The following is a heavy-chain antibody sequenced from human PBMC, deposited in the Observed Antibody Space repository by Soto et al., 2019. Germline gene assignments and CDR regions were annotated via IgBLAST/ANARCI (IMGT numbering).Heavy chain of an antibody. J-gene: IGHJ4*02. Sequence: EVQLSESGGGLVQPGGSLRLSCAASGFTFSNYDMSWVRQAPGKGLEWVSGISKRGGNKWYADTVKGRFTISRDNSKNPLFLQMISLRPDDTAVYYCAQRGGNDYWGGFDYWGPGTLVTVSS. CDR1: GFTFSNYD. CDR3: AQRGGNDYWGGFDY. CDR2: ISKRGGNK. D-gene: IGHD7-27*01. V-gene: IGHV3-23*01.